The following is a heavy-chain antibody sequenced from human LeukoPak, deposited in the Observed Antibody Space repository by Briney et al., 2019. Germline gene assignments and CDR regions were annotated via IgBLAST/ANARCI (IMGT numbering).Heavy chain of an antibody. V-gene: IGHV3-30-3*01. CDR3: AREPNFDWLSRFDY. D-gene: IGHD3-9*01. J-gene: IGHJ4*02. CDR1: GFTFSSYA. Sequence: PGRSLRLSCAASGFTFSSYAMHWVRQAPGKGLEWVAVIPYDGSNKYYADSVKGRFTISRDNSKNTLYLQMNSLRAEDTAVYYCAREPNFDWLSRFDYWGQGTLVTVSS. CDR2: IPYDGSNK.